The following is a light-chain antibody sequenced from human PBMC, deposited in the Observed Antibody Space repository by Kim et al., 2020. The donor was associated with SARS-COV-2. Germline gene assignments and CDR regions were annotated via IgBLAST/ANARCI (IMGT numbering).Light chain of an antibody. J-gene: IGKJ1*01. V-gene: IGKV1-27*01. CDR1: QDIANS. Sequence: ASVGDRVTITCRASQDIANSLAWYQQKPGKVPQVLIYAASTLQSGVPSRFSGSGSGTEFTLTIGSLQTEDVATYYCQKYNSDPWTFGPGTKVDIK. CDR3: QKYNSDPWT. CDR2: AAS.